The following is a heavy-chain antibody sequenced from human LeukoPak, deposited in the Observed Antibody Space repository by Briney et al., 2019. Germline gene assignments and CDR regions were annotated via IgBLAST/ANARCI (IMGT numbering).Heavy chain of an antibody. CDR2: ISAYNGNT. J-gene: IGHJ4*02. CDR3: ARDVLRFLEWGAAFDY. Sequence: ASVKVSCKASGYTFTSYGISWVRQAPGQGLEWMGWISAYNGNTNYAQKLQGRVTMTTDTSTSTAYMELRSLRSDDTAVYYCARDVLRFLEWGAAFDYWGQGTLVTVSS. V-gene: IGHV1-18*01. D-gene: IGHD3-3*01. CDR1: GYTFTSYG.